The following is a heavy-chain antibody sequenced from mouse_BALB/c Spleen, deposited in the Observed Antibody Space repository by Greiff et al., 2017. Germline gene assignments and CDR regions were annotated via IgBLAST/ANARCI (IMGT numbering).Heavy chain of an antibody. CDR3: ATSSGSYYAMDY. CDR2: ISYDGSN. J-gene: IGHJ4*01. V-gene: IGHV3-6*02. D-gene: IGHD3-1*01. Sequence: EVQLVESGPGLVKPSQSLSLTCSVTGYSITSGYYWNWIRQFPGNKLEWMGYISYDGSNNYNPSLKNRISITRDTSKNQFFLKLNSVTTEDTATYYCATSSGSYYAMDYWGQGTSVTVSS. CDR1: GYSITSGYY.